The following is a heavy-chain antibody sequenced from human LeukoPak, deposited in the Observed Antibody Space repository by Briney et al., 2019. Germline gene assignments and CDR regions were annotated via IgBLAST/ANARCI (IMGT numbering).Heavy chain of an antibody. J-gene: IGHJ4*02. CDR3: ARRYGSGSYDKFDY. Sequence: SETLSLTCAVSGGSVSSGSYSWNWIRQPPGKGLEWIGYIFSTGSTNYNPSLKSRVTISLDTSKSQLSLRLTSVTAADTAVYYCARRYGSGSYDKFDYWGQGTLVTVSS. CDR1: GGSVSSGSYS. V-gene: IGHV4-61*01. D-gene: IGHD3-10*01. CDR2: IFSTGST.